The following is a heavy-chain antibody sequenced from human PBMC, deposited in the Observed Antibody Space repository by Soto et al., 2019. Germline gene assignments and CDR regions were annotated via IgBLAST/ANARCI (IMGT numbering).Heavy chain of an antibody. Sequence: QVQLVESGGGLVKPGGSLRLSCAASGFTFSDYYMNWVRQAPGKGLEWVSYISTSSGFTNYADSVKGRLTVSRDNAKNSLSLQRNSLRAEDTAVYYCARVRFGEYHVDYWGQGTLVTVSS. V-gene: IGHV3-11*05. CDR2: ISTSSGFT. J-gene: IGHJ4*02. D-gene: IGHD3-10*01. CDR1: GFTFSDYY. CDR3: ARVRFGEYHVDY.